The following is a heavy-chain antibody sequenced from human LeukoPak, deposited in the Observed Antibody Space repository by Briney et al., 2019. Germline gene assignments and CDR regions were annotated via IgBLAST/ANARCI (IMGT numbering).Heavy chain of an antibody. D-gene: IGHD3-16*01. J-gene: IGHJ1*01. CDR2: ISPSGGIT. CDR3: AKDEAWGRYKD. Sequence: GGTLRLSCAASGFIFSSYGMSWVRQAPGKGLEWVSGISPSGGITYYTDSVKGRFTISRDNSKHTVSLQMNSLRGEDTAVYYCAKDEAWGRYKDWGQGTLVTVSS. CDR1: GFIFSSYG. V-gene: IGHV3-23*01.